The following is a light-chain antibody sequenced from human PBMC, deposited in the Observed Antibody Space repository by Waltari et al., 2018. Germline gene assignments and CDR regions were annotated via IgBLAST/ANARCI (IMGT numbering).Light chain of an antibody. CDR1: SSNIGSNT. CDR3: AAWDDSLNGRV. CDR2: SNK. Sequence: QSVLTQPPSASGTPGQRVTISCSGSSSNIGSNTVNWYQQLPGTAPKLLIYSNKQRPSGVPDRVSGSKSGTSASLAISGLQSEDEADYYCAAWDDSLNGRVFGTGTKVTVL. V-gene: IGLV1-44*01. J-gene: IGLJ1*01.